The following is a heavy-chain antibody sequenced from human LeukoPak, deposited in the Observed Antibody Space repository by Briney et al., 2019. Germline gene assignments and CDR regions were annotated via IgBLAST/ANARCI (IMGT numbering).Heavy chain of an antibody. Sequence: GVSLRLSCAASGFTVSSNYMSWVRQAPGKGLEWVSVIYSGGSTYYADSVKGRFTISRDNSKNTLYLQMNSLRAEDTAVCYCARGARGVFNYERDWGQGTLVTVSS. CDR3: ARGARGVFNYERD. CDR1: GFTVSSNY. V-gene: IGHV3-66*01. CDR2: IYSGGST. D-gene: IGHD3-10*01. J-gene: IGHJ4*02.